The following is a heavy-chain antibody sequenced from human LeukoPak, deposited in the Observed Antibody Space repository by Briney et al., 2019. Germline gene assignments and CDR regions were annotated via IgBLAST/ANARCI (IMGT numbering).Heavy chain of an antibody. CDR2: IISSSYI. J-gene: IGHJ5*02. D-gene: IGHD3-10*01. V-gene: IGHV3-21*01. CDR3: VKPYYFSSGSLT. Sequence: GGSLRLSCAASGFTFSSYSMDWVRQAPGKGLEWVSSIISSSYIYYADSVRGRFTISRDNAKNSLHLQMNSLRAADTAVYYCVKPYYFSSGSLTWGQGTLVTVSS. CDR1: GFTFSSYS.